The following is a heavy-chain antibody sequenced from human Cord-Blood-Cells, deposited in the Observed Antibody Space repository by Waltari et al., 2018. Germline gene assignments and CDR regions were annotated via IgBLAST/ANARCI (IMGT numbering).Heavy chain of an antibody. CDR2: INPNSGGT. CDR1: GYTFTGYY. J-gene: IGHJ4*02. CDR3: ARSIGYSYGYFDY. Sequence: QVQLVQSGAEVKKPGASVKVSCTASGYTFTGYYMHWVRQAPGQGLEWMGWINPNSGGTNYAQKFQGRVTMTRDTSISTAYMELSRLRSDGTAVYYCARSIGYSYGYFDYWGQGTLVTVSS. V-gene: IGHV1-2*02. D-gene: IGHD5-18*01.